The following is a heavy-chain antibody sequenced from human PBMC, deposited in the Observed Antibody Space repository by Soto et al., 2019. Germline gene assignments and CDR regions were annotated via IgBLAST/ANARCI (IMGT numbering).Heavy chain of an antibody. CDR3: ARDRMLGYRSGGSCYWFDP. CDR1: GYTFTSYG. CDR2: ISAYNGNT. V-gene: IGHV1-18*01. J-gene: IGHJ5*02. Sequence: VASVKVSCKASGYTFTSYGISWVRQAPGQGLEWMGWISAYNGNTNYAQKLQGRVTMTTDTSTSTAYMELRSLRSDDTAVYYCARDRMLGYRSGGSCYWFDPWGQGTLVTVYS. D-gene: IGHD2-15*01.